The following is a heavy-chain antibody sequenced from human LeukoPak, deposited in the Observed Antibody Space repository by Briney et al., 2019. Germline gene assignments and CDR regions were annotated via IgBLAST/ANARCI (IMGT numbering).Heavy chain of an antibody. V-gene: IGHV3-30*02. CDR1: GFTFSSYG. CDR3: AKDGNYYDSSGYGGSYFDY. Sequence: SGGSLRLSCAASGFTFSSYGMHWVRQAPGKGLGWVAVIWYDGSNKYYADSVKGRFTISRDNSKNTLYLQMNSLRAEDTAVYYCAKDGNYYDSSGYGGSYFDYWGQGTLVTVSS. D-gene: IGHD3-22*01. J-gene: IGHJ4*02. CDR2: IWYDGSNK.